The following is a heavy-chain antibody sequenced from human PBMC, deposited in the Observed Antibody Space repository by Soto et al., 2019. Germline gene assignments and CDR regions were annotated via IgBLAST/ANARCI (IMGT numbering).Heavy chain of an antibody. J-gene: IGHJ4*02. D-gene: IGHD3-3*01. Sequence: GGSLGVSCAPSDLSATNPWLSWLGQTTGKRLDWVGVSKGKTDRGQTIQYAPSVKGRFIISRHDSKDILYLEMNSLKTDDTCVYYCSPAGQWYFWTPSYFEHWGQGTPVTVSS. V-gene: IGHV3-15*01. CDR1: DLSATNPW. CDR2: SKGKTDRGQTI. CDR3: SPAGQWYFWTPSYFEH.